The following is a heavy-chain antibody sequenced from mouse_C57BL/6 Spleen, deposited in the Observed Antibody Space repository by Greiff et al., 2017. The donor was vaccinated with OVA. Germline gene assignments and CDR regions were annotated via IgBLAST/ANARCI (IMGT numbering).Heavy chain of an antibody. CDR2: IRSKSNNYAT. D-gene: IGHD2-4*01. CDR3: VRGLSGAMDY. J-gene: IGHJ4*01. V-gene: IGHV10-1*01. Sequence: EVQLVESGGGLVQPKGSLKLSCASSGFSFNTYAMNWVRQAPGKGLEWVARIRSKSNNYATYYADSVKDRFTISRDDSESMIYLQMNNLNTEDTTMYYCVRGLSGAMDYWGQGTSVTVSS. CDR1: GFSFNTYA.